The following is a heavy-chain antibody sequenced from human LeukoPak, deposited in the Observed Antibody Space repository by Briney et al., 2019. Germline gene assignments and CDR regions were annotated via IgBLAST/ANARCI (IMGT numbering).Heavy chain of an antibody. V-gene: IGHV4-39*01. J-gene: IGHJ4*02. CDR3: ARLIFCTITACYFDY. D-gene: IGHD2-8*01. CDR1: GGSINSGSYY. Sequence: SETLSLSCTVSGGSINSGSYYWAWVRQPPGKGLEWIGGINYSGTTYYTPSLKSRVTISVDTSKNQFSLKLSSVTAADTSVYYCARLIFCTITACYFDYWGQGSLVTVSS. CDR2: INYSGTT.